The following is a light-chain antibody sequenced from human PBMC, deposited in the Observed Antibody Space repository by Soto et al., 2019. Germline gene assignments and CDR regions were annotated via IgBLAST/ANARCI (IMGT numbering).Light chain of an antibody. Sequence: DIEMTQSPSSLSSSFGDRVTITCRTSQNIRSYLNWYQQRPGKAPKLLIYATSSLQSGVPSRFSGSGSGTDFALTISSLQHEDFATYYCQQSYSTTRTFGQGTKVDIK. J-gene: IGKJ2*01. CDR1: QNIRSY. CDR2: ATS. V-gene: IGKV1-39*01. CDR3: QQSYSTTRT.